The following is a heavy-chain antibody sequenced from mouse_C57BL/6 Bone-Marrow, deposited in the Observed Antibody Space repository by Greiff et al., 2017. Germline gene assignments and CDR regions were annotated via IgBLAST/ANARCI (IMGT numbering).Heavy chain of an antibody. Sequence: VQLQQSGAELAKPGASVKLSCKASGYTFTSYWMHWVKQRPGQGLEWIGNINPSSGYTKYNQKFKDKATLTADKSSSTAYMQLSSRTYEDSSVYYCARGHAMDYWGQGTSVTVSS. J-gene: IGHJ4*01. CDR1: GYTFTSYW. CDR2: INPSSGYT. V-gene: IGHV1-7*01. CDR3: ARGHAMDY.